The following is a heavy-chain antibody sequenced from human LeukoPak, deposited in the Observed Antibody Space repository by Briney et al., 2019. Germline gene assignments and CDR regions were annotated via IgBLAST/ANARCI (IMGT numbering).Heavy chain of an antibody. CDR3: ASLTSGSSGWRTGRDY. V-gene: IGHV4-34*01. D-gene: IGHD6-19*01. CDR1: GGSFSGYY. J-gene: IGHJ4*02. CDR2: INHSGST. Sequence: SETLSLTCAVYGGSFSGYYWSWIRQPPGKGLEWIGEINHSGSTNYNPSLKSRVTISVDTSKNQFSLKLSSVTAADTAVYYCASLTSGSSGWRTGRDYWGQGTLVTVSS.